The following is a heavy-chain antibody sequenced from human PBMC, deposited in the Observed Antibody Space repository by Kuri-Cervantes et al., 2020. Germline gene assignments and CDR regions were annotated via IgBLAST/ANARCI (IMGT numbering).Heavy chain of an antibody. CDR1: GGTFSSYT. J-gene: IGHJ3*02. Sequence: SVKVSCKASGGTFSSYTISWVRQAPGQGLEWMGRIIPILGIANYAQKFQGRVTITADKSTSTAYMELSSLRSEDTAVYYCASGGLQKDAFDIWGQGTMVTVSS. V-gene: IGHV1-69*02. D-gene: IGHD5-24*01. CDR3: ASGGLQKDAFDI. CDR2: IIPILGIA.